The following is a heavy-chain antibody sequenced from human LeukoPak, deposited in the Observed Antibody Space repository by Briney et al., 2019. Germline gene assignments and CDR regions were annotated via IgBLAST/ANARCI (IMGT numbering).Heavy chain of an antibody. V-gene: IGHV3-7*01. D-gene: IGHD2-2*01. CDR1: GFTFSSYW. CDR2: IKQDGSEK. Sequence: PGGSLRLSCAASGFTFSSYWMSWVRQAPGKGLEWVANIKQDGSEKYYVDSVKGRFTISRDNAKNSLYLQMNSLRAEDTAVYYCARTPSYCSSTSCYGLDYYYYYMDVWGKGTTVTVSS. CDR3: ARTPSYCSSTSCYGLDYYYYYMDV. J-gene: IGHJ6*03.